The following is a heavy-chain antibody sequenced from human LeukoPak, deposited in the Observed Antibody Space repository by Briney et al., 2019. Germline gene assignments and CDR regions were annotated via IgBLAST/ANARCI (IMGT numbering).Heavy chain of an antibody. CDR2: MNPNSGNT. D-gene: IGHD3-3*01. V-gene: IGHV1-8*01. Sequence: ASVKVSCKASGYAFTSYDINRVRQATGQGLEWMGWMNPNSGNTGYAQKFQGRVTMTRNTSISTAYMELSSLRSEDTAVYYCARTNYDFWSGYYYYYYMDVWGKGTTVTVSS. CDR3: ARTNYDFWSGYYYYYYMDV. J-gene: IGHJ6*03. CDR1: GYAFTSYD.